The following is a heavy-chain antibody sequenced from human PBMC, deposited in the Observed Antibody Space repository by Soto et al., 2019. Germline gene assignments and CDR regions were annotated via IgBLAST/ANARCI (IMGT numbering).Heavy chain of an antibody. D-gene: IGHD3-3*01. V-gene: IGHV4-34*01. CDR1: GGSFSDYY. CDR3: AREWWSGSLSGGSL. CDR2: VNHGGST. J-gene: IGHJ4*02. Sequence: QVQLQQWGAGLLKPSETLSLTCPVNGGSFSDYYWTWIRQPPGKGLEWIGEVNHGGSTHYNPSLKSRDSISVDTSKKQFSLNLTFVTAADTDVYYCAREWWSGSLSGGSLGGEGTLVTVSS.